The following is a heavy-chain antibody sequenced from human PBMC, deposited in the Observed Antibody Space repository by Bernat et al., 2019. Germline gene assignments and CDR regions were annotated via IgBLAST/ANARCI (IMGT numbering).Heavy chain of an antibody. D-gene: IGHD2-2*02. CDR2: IWYDGSNK. J-gene: IGHJ6*03. V-gene: IGHV3-33*01. CDR1: GFTFSSYG. Sequence: QVQLVESGGGVVQPGRSLRLSCAASGFTFSSYGMHWVRQAPGKGLEWVAVIWYDGSNKYYADSVKGRFTISRDNSKNTLYLQMNSLRAEDTAVYYCARDSYLPNYYYYMDVWGKGTTVTVSS. CDR3: ARDSYLPNYYYYMDV.